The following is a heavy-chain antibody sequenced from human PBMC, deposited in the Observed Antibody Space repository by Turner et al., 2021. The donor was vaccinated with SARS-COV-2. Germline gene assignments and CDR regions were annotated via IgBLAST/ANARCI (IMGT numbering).Heavy chain of an antibody. CDR3: ARNRGGYSDY. D-gene: IGHD3-10*01. CDR1: GFTVSSNY. Sequence: DVQLGESGGGLIQPGGYLRLCWTASGFTVSSNYMSWVPQAPGKGLGWVSVFYGDGSTYYAVSLKGRFTISRDNSKSTLYLQMNSLRGEDTAVYYCARNRGGYSDYWGQGTLVTVSS. CDR2: FYGDGST. J-gene: IGHJ4*02. V-gene: IGHV3-53*01.